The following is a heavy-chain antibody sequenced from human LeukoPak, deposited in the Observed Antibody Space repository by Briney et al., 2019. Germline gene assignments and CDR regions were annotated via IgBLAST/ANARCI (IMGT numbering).Heavy chain of an antibody. CDR1: GGSINNYY. Sequence: SETLSLTCTASGGSINNYYWSWIRQPAGKGLEWIGRIYTRGSTNYNPSLKSRVTMSVDTSKNQFSLKLSSVTAADTAVYYCARGRYCSADICSGGDASDIWGQGTMVSVSS. J-gene: IGHJ3*02. V-gene: IGHV4-4*07. CDR3: ARGRYCSADICSGGDASDI. CDR2: IYTRGST. D-gene: IGHD2-15*01.